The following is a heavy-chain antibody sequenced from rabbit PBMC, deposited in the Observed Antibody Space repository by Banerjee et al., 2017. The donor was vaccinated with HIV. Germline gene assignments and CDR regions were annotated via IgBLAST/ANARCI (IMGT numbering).Heavy chain of an antibody. Sequence: QEQLEESGGGLVKPEGSLTLSCTASGFSFSNSQYMCWVRQAPGKGLEWIACIYGGSSDTTYYASWAKGRFTVSKTSSTTVTLQMTSLTAADTATYFCARDLSGVIGWNFNLWGQGTLVTVS. CDR1: GFSFSNSQY. CDR2: IYGGSSDTT. D-gene: IGHD1-1*01. CDR3: ARDLSGVIGWNFNL. J-gene: IGHJ4*01. V-gene: IGHV1S45*01.